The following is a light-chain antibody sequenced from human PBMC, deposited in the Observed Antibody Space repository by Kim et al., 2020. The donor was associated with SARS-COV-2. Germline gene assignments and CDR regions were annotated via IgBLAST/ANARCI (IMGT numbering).Light chain of an antibody. CDR2: DVN. Sequence: QSALTQPGSVSGSRGQSITISCTGTGNDVSYYNYVSWFQQYPGEVPKLIIYDVNKRPSGVSDRCSGSKSGNTASLTISGLQAEDEADYYCTSYTSISTYVFGTGTKVTVL. CDR3: TSYTSISTYV. J-gene: IGLJ1*01. V-gene: IGLV2-14*03. CDR1: GNDVSYYNY.